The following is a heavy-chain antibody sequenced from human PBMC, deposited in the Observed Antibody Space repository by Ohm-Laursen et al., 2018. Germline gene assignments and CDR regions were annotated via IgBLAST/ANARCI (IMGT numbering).Heavy chain of an antibody. CDR3: ARLTPMIVVVPD. J-gene: IGHJ4*02. D-gene: IGHD3-22*01. V-gene: IGHV4-39*01. Sequence: SGTLSLTCTVSGGSISSSSYYWGWIRQPPGKGLEWIGSIYYSGSTYYNPSLKSRVTISEDTSKNQFSLKLSSVTAADTAVYYCARLTPMIVVVPDWGQGTLVTVSS. CDR2: IYYSGST. CDR1: GGSISSSSYY.